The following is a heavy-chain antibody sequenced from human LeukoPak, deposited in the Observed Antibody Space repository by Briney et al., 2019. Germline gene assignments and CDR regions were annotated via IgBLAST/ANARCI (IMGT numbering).Heavy chain of an antibody. CDR1: GGSFSGYY. J-gene: IGHJ4*02. CDR3: AGTGIAVAGTWDYFDY. Sequence: PSETLSLTCAVYGGSFSGYYWSWIRQPPGKGLEWIGEINHSGSTNYNPSLKSRVTISVDTSKNQFSLKLSSVTAADTAVYYCAGTGIAVAGTWDYFDYWGQGTLVTVSS. V-gene: IGHV4-34*01. D-gene: IGHD6-19*01. CDR2: INHSGST.